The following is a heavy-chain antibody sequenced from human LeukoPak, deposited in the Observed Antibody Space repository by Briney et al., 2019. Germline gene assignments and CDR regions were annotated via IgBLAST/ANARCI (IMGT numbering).Heavy chain of an antibody. Sequence: SETLSLTCTVSGGSISISGHYWSWIRQHPGKGLEWIGFIYYTGSTYYNPSLASRVIMSVDTSKNQFSLKLTSVTAADTAIYYCAIEYYNNWFDPWGQGTLVTVSS. V-gene: IGHV4-31*03. CDR1: GGSISISGHY. CDR3: AIEYYNNWFDP. J-gene: IGHJ5*02. D-gene: IGHD2/OR15-2a*01. CDR2: IYYTGST.